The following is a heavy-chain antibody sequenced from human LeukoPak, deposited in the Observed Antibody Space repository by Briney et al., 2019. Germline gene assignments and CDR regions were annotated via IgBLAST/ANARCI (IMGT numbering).Heavy chain of an antibody. J-gene: IGHJ5*02. V-gene: IGHV4-59*12. CDR2: IEYSGST. D-gene: IGHD3-22*01. CDR1: GGSISSYY. Sequence: PSETLSLTCSASGGSISSYYWSWIRQPPGKGLEWIGYIEYSGSTNHNPSLKSRVTILLDTSKNQFSLKLSSVAAADTAVYYCARDLYYYDSSANARFDPWGQGTLVTVSS. CDR3: ARDLYYYDSSANARFDP.